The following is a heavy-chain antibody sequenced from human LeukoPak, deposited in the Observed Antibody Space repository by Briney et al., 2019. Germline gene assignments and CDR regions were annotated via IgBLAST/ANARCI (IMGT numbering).Heavy chain of an antibody. Sequence: ASVKVSCKASGYTFTGYAMNRVRQAPGQGLEWMGWINTNTGHPTYAQGFTGRFVFSLDTSVSTAYLQISSLKAEDTAVYYCARESQLLDPYYYYGMDVWGQGTTVTVSS. J-gene: IGHJ6*02. CDR1: GYTFTGYA. CDR2: INTNTGHP. V-gene: IGHV7-4-1*02. D-gene: IGHD2-2*02. CDR3: ARESQLLDPYYYYGMDV.